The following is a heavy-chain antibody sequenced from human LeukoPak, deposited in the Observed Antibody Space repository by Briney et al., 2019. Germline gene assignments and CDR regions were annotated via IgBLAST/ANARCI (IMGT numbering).Heavy chain of an antibody. Sequence: GGSLRLSCAASGFAFSSYAMSWVRQAPGKGLEWVSAISGSGGSTYYADSVKGRFTISRDNSKNTLYLQMNSLRAEDTAVYYCAKDPNYYDSSGYFDYWGQGTLVTVSS. CDR1: GFAFSSYA. V-gene: IGHV3-23*01. CDR2: ISGSGGST. CDR3: AKDPNYYDSSGYFDY. D-gene: IGHD3-22*01. J-gene: IGHJ4*02.